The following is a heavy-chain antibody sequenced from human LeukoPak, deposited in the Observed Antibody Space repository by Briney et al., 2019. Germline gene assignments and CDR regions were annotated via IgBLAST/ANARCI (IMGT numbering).Heavy chain of an antibody. CDR2: IYYSGST. D-gene: IGHD1-26*01. Sequence: GSLRLSCAASGFTFSNAWMSWVRQPPGKGLEWIGSIYYSGSTYYNPSLKSRVTISVDTSKNQFSLKLSSVTAADTAVYYCARYASGSYFDYWGQGTLVTVSS. V-gene: IGHV4-39*01. J-gene: IGHJ4*02. CDR3: ARYASGSYFDY. CDR1: GFTFSNAW.